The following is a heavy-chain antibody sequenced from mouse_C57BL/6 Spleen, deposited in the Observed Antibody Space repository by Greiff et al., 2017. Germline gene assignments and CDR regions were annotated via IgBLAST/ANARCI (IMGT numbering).Heavy chain of an antibody. CDR2: ISYDGSN. Sequence: EVQRVESGPGLVKPSQSLSLTCSVTGYSITSGYYWNWIRQFPGNKLEWMGYISYDGSNNYNPSLKNRISITRDTSKNQFFLKLNSVTTKDTATYYCARGGWLLRGDFDYWGQGTTLTVSS. D-gene: IGHD2-3*01. V-gene: IGHV3-6*01. J-gene: IGHJ2*01. CDR3: ARGGWLLRGDFDY. CDR1: GYSITSGYY.